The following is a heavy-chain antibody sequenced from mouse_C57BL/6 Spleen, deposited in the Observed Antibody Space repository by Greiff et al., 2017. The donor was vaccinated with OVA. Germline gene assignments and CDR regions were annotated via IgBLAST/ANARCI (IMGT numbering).Heavy chain of an antibody. Sequence: EVMLVESGGGLVKPGGSLKLSCAASGFTFSSYTMSWVRQTPEKRLEWVATISGGGGNTYYPDSVKGRFTISRDNAKNTLYLQMSSLRSEDTALYYCARPTTMVTTNGYFDVWGTGTTVTVSS. CDR1: GFTFSSYT. CDR3: ARPTTMVTTNGYFDV. CDR2: ISGGGGNT. J-gene: IGHJ1*03. D-gene: IGHD2-2*01. V-gene: IGHV5-9*01.